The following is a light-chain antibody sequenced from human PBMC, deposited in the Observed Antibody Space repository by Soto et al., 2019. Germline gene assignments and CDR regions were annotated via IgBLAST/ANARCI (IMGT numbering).Light chain of an antibody. Sequence: EIVLTQSPGTLSLSPGEIATLSFSASQSVSSSYLAWYQQKPGQAPRLLIYGASSRATGIPDRFSGSGSGTDFTLTISRLEPEDFAVYYCQQYGTSPVTFGPGTKVDIK. J-gene: IGKJ3*01. CDR2: GAS. V-gene: IGKV3-20*01. CDR3: QQYGTSPVT. CDR1: QSVSSSY.